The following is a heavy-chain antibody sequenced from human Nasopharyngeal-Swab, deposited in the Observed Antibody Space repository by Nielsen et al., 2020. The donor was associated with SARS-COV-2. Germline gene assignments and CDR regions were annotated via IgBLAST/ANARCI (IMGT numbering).Heavy chain of an antibody. CDR2: IYYTGST. V-gene: IGHV4-59*01. J-gene: IGHJ6*02. CDR1: GGSITGYY. CDR3: ARDRPNYGMDV. Sequence: SETLSLTCTASGGSITGYYWSWIRQPPGKGLGWIGNIYYTGSTKYNPSLKSRVTISIDASKYQFSLKLTSVTAADTAVYYCARDRPNYGMDVWGRGTTVTVS.